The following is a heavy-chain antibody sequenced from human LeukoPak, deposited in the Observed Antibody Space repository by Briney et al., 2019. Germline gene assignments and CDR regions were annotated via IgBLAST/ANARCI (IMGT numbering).Heavy chain of an antibody. CDR3: ARSEYSSSAQT. V-gene: IGHV1-2*02. D-gene: IGHD6-6*01. J-gene: IGHJ5*02. Sequence: GASVKVSCKASGYTFTGYYMHWVRQAPGQGLEWMGWINPNSGGTNYAQKFQGRVTMTRDTSISTAYMEMTSLKSDDTAVYYCARSEYSSSAQTWGQGTLVTVSS. CDR2: INPNSGGT. CDR1: GYTFTGYY.